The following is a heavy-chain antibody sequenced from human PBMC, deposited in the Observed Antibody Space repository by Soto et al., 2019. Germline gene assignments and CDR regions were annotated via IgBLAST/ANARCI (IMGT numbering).Heavy chain of an antibody. D-gene: IGHD3-10*01. CDR2: INAGNGNT. CDR1: GYTFTSYA. V-gene: IGHV1-3*01. Sequence: ASVKVSCKASGYTFTSYAMHWVRQAPEQRLEWMGWINAGNGNTKYSQKFQGRVTITRDTSASTAYMELSSLRSEDTAVYYCARGYYYGSGSQNGYYYYGMDVWGQGTTVTVSS. J-gene: IGHJ6*02. CDR3: ARGYYYGSGSQNGYYYYGMDV.